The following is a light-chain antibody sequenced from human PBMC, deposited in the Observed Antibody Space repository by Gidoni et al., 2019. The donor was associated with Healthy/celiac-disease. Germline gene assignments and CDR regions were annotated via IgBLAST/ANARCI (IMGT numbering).Light chain of an antibody. CDR2: SNN. CDR3: AAWDDSLSGSYV. V-gene: IGLV1-47*02. J-gene: IGLJ1*01. Sequence: QSVLTQPPSASGTPGQRVTISCSGSSSNIGSNYVYWYQQLPGTAPQLLIYSNNQRPSGVPDRFSGSKAGTSASLAISGLRSEDEADYYCAAWDDSLSGSYVFGTGTKVXV. CDR1: SSNIGSNY.